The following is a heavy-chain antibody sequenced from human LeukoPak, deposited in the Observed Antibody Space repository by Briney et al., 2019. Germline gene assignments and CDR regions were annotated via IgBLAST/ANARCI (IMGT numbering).Heavy chain of an antibody. Sequence: ASVKVSCKASGYTFTGYYMHWVRQAPGQGLEWMGWINPNSGGTNYAQKFQGRVTMTRDTSISTAYMELSRLRSDDTAVYYCARGYYDSSGYLCYWGQGTLVTVSS. J-gene: IGHJ4*02. CDR1: GYTFTGYY. CDR3: ARGYYDSSGYLCY. D-gene: IGHD3-22*01. V-gene: IGHV1-2*02. CDR2: INPNSGGT.